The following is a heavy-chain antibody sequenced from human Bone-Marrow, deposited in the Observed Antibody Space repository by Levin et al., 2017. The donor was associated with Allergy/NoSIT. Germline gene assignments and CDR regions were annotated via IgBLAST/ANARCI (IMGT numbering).Heavy chain of an antibody. D-gene: IGHD3-10*01. Sequence: KPGGSLRLSCAVYGASFNDYWWRWIRQPPGKGLEWIGDISQSAGAKHNPSLNSRVTMSVDASKSQFSLRLHSVTAADTAVYYCARGRGHDNGWGSYYYYMDVWGRGTTVTVSS. V-gene: IGHV4-34*01. CDR3: ARGRGHDNGWGSYYYYMDV. CDR1: GASFNDYW. J-gene: IGHJ6*03. CDR2: ISQSAGA.